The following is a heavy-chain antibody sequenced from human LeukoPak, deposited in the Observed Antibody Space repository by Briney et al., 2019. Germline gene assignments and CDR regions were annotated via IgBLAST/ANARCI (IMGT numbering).Heavy chain of an antibody. J-gene: IGHJ4*02. CDR2: IYHSGST. V-gene: IGHV4-38-2*02. CDR1: GYSISSGYY. Sequence: SETLSLTCTVSGYSISSGYYWGWIRQPPGKGLEWIGSIYHSGSTYYNPSLKSRVTISVDTSKNQFSLKLSSVTAADTAVYYCASNPAAGGYWGQGTLVTVSS. CDR3: ASNPAAGGY. D-gene: IGHD6-13*01.